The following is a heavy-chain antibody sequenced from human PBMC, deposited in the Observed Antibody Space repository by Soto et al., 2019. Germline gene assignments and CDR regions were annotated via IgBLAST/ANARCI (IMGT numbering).Heavy chain of an antibody. J-gene: IGHJ6*02. CDR1: GGSISSYY. V-gene: IGHV4-59*01. CDR2: IYYSRST. D-gene: IGHD3-3*01. Sequence: PSETLSLTCTVSGGSISSYYWSWIRQPPGKGLEWIGYIYYSRSTNYNPSIKSRVTLSVDTSKNQFSLKLSSVTAADTAVYYCARDTIFGVDPYYYYYGMDVWGQGTTVTVSS. CDR3: ARDTIFGVDPYYYYYGMDV.